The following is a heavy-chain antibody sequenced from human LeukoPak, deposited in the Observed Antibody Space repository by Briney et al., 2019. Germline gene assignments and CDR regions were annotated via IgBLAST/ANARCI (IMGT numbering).Heavy chain of an antibody. Sequence: GASVKVSCKASGYTFTSYAMHWVRQAPGQRLEWMGWINAGNGNTKYSQKFQGRVTITRDTSASTAYMELSSLRSEDTAVYYCARRQGIAAAGTLGYWGQGTLVTVSS. CDR2: INAGNGNT. CDR3: ARRQGIAAAGTLGY. D-gene: IGHD6-13*01. J-gene: IGHJ4*02. CDR1: GYTFTSYA. V-gene: IGHV1-3*01.